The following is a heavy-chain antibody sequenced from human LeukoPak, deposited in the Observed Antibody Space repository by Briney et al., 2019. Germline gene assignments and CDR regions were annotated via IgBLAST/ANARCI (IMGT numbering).Heavy chain of an antibody. D-gene: IGHD3-22*01. CDR3: TTGPDYYNSSSYYSRY. CDR2: INQGGNI. J-gene: IGHJ4*02. V-gene: IGHV4-34*04. CDR1: GGSFRGYY. Sequence: SETLSLTCAVYGGSFRGYYWSWIRQPPGKGLEWIGGINQGGNIKHNPSLKSRATISVDTSKNQFSLRLSSVTAADTAVYYCTTGPDYYNSSSYYSRYWGQGTLVNVSS.